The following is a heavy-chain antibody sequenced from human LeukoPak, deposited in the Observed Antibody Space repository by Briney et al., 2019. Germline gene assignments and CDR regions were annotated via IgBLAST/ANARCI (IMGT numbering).Heavy chain of an antibody. Sequence: GGSLRLSCAASGFTFSTFGMHWVRQAPGKGLEWVALIWYDGDNKYYTDSVKGRFTISRDNFKNTLSLQMNSLRVDDTAVYYCAREQSSGAYYYGMDVWGQGTTVTVSS. J-gene: IGHJ6*02. CDR2: IWYDGDNK. CDR1: GFTFSTFG. D-gene: IGHD1-26*01. V-gene: IGHV3-33*01. CDR3: AREQSSGAYYYGMDV.